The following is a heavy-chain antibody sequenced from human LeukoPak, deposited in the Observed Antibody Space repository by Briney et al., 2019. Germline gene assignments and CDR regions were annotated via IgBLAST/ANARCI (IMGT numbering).Heavy chain of an antibody. CDR3: AKDLGVSRARKSSMDV. J-gene: IGHJ6*02. D-gene: IGHD2-8*01. Sequence: GGSLRLSCAASGFTFSSYAMHWVRQAPGKGLEWVAVISYDGSNKYYADSVKGRFTISRDNSKNTLYLQMNSLRAEDTAVYYCAKDLGVSRARKSSMDVWGQGTTVTVSS. CDR2: ISYDGSNK. V-gene: IGHV3-30*18. CDR1: GFTFSSYA.